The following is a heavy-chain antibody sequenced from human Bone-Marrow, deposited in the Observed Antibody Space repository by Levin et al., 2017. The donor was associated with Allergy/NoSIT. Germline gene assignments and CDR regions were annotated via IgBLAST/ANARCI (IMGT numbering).Heavy chain of an antibody. V-gene: IGHV3-30-3*01. CDR2: ISFDENNE. CDR1: GFIFSNYA. Sequence: PGGSLRLSCAASGFIFSNYAMHWVRQAPGKGLEWVAVISFDENNEYYADSVKGRFTISRDNPKNKLSLQMNSLTPEDTAVYYCARHFTMIRGYGNYGMDVWGQGTTVTVS. J-gene: IGHJ6*02. CDR3: ARHFTMIRGYGNYGMDV. D-gene: IGHD3-10*01.